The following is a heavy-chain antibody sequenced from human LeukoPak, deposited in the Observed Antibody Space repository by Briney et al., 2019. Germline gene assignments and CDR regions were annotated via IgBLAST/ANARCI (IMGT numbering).Heavy chain of an antibody. CDR3: AKDNRRHYTSGPNPDSLH. V-gene: IGHV3-9*01. CDR2: ISWNSGST. D-gene: IGHD6-19*01. J-gene: IGHJ4*02. Sequence: GGSLRLSCAGSGFIFNNYAMHWVRQPPGKGLEWVSGISWNSGSTDYADSVKGRFTISRDNAKNSLYLQMNSLRVEDTAFYYCAKDNRRHYTSGPNPDSLHWGQGALVTVSS. CDR1: GFIFNNYA.